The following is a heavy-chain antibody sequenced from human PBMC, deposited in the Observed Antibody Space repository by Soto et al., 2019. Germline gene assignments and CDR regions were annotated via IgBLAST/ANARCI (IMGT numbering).Heavy chain of an antibody. J-gene: IGHJ3*02. V-gene: IGHV4-59*01. D-gene: IGHD4-17*01. Sequence: PSETLSLTCTVSGGSISTYYWSWIRQPPGKGLEWIGYIYYSGFTNYNPSLKSRVTISVDTSKNQFSLKLNSVTAADTAVYYCARGLYGDYSWDASEIWGQGTMVTVSS. CDR2: IYYSGFT. CDR3: ARGLYGDYSWDASEI. CDR1: GGSISTYY.